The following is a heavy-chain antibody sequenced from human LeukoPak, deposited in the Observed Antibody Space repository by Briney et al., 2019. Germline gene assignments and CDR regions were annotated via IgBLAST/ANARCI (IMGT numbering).Heavy chain of an antibody. CDR2: INPNSGGT. CDR1: GYTFTVYY. V-gene: IGHV1-2*02. J-gene: IGHJ4*02. Sequence: GASVKVSCKASGYTFTVYYMHWVRQAPGQGLEWMGWINPNSGGTNYAQKFQGRVTMTRDTSISTAYMELSRLRSDDTAVYYCARSLWTATDPHQRDYWGQGTLVTVSS. CDR3: ARSLWTATDPHQRDY. D-gene: IGHD3/OR15-3a*01.